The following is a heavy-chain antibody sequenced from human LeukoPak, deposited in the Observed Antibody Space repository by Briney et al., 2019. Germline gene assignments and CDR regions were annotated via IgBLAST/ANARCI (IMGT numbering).Heavy chain of an antibody. CDR2: ISGSATGYMT. CDR1: GFTFNTYG. D-gene: IGHD2-8*02. CDR3: TNHYWAFEF. Sequence: GGSLRLSCAASGFTFNTYGMSWVRHSPGKGLEWVSAISGSATGYMTNYADSVKGRFTISRDNDKNTLYLQMSSLRVEDTAVYYSTNHYWAFEFRGQGTLVTVYS. V-gene: IGHV3-23*01. J-gene: IGHJ4*02.